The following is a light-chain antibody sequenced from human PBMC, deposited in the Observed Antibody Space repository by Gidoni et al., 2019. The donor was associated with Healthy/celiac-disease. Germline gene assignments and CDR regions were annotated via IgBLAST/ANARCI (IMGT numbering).Light chain of an antibody. J-gene: IGKJ2*01. V-gene: IGKV4-1*01. CDR1: KSVLYSSNNKNY. Sequence: DIVMTQSPDSLSVSLGERATINCKSSKSVLYSSNNKNYLAWYQQKPGQPPKLLIYWASTRESGVPDRFSGSGSGTDFTLTISSLQAEDVAVYYCQQYYSNPRMDTFXQXTKLEIK. CDR3: QQYYSNPRMDT. CDR2: WAS.